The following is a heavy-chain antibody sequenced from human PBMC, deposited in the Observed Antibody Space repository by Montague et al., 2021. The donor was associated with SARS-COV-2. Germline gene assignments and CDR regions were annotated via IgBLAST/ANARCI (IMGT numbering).Heavy chain of an antibody. CDR2: IYYIGST. CDR3: ASGELPAATSFASLLH. CDR1: GGSISSYY. J-gene: IGHJ4*02. V-gene: IGHV4-59*01. Sequence: SETLSLTCTVSGGSISSYYWSWSRQSPGKGMEWNGYIYYIGSTNYNPSLKGRGPMSVATSKNQFSLKVTSVTAAATAVYYCASGELPAATSFASLLHWGQGTLVTVSS. D-gene: IGHD2-2*01.